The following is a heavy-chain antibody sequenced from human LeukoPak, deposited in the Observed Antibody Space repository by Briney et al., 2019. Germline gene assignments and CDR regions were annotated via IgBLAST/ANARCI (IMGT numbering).Heavy chain of an antibody. J-gene: IGHJ3*02. D-gene: IGHD3-22*01. Sequence: GSLRLSCAASGFTFSSYWMSWVRQAPGKGLEWVANIKQDGSEKYYVDSVKGRFTISRDNAKNSLYLQMNSLRAEDTAVYYCARENYYDSSGYYFLRAFDIWGQGTMVTVSS. V-gene: IGHV3-7*01. CDR3: ARENYYDSSGYYFLRAFDI. CDR2: IKQDGSEK. CDR1: GFTFSSYW.